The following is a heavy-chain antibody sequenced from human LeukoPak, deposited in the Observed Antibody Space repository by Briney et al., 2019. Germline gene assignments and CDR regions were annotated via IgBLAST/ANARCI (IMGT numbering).Heavy chain of an antibody. Sequence: GGSLRLSCAASGFTFSDYYMSWIRQAPGKGLEWVSYISSSGSTIYYADSVKGRFTISRDNAKNSLYLQMNSLRAEDTAVYYCARAYCSSTSCYRWGVFDYWGPGTLVTVSS. CDR3: ARAYCSSTSCYRWGVFDY. V-gene: IGHV3-11*04. CDR2: ISSSGSTI. CDR1: GFTFSDYY. D-gene: IGHD2-2*02. J-gene: IGHJ4*02.